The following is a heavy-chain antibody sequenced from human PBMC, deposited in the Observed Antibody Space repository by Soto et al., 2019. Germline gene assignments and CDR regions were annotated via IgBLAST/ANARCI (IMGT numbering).Heavy chain of an antibody. CDR2: ISSSSSYT. J-gene: IGHJ4*02. Sequence: GGSLRLSCAASGFTFSDYYMSWIRQAPGKGLEWVSYISSSSSYTNYADSVKGRFTISRDNAKNSLYLQMNSLRAEDTAVYYCARGVGRRYYYFDCWCQGILLTVSS. D-gene: IGHD1-26*01. V-gene: IGHV3-11*06. CDR1: GFTFSDYY. CDR3: ARGVGRRYYYFDC.